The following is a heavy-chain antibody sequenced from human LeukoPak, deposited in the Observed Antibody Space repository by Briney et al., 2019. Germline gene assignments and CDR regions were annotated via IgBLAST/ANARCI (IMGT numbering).Heavy chain of an antibody. Sequence: ASVKASCKASGYTFTSYYMHWVRQAPGQGLEWMGIINPSGGSTSYAQKFQGRVTMTRDMSTSTVYMELSSLRSEDTAVYYCARDHRAVTGGVLDYWGQGTLVTVSP. CDR2: INPSGGST. V-gene: IGHV1-46*01. CDR1: GYTFTSYY. CDR3: ARDHRAVTGGVLDY. D-gene: IGHD6-19*01. J-gene: IGHJ4*02.